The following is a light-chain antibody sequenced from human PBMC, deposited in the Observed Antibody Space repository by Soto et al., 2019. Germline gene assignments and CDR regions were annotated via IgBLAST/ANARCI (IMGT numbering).Light chain of an antibody. CDR2: GAS. CDR1: QSVGSN. V-gene: IGKV3-20*01. J-gene: IGKJ4*01. CDR3: QQYGSSPLT. Sequence: EIVMTQSAATLSVSPGERATLSCRPSQSVGSNLAWYQQKPGQAPRLLIYGASSRATGIPDRFSGSGSGTDFTLTISRLESEDFAVYHCQQYGSSPLTFGGGTKVDIK.